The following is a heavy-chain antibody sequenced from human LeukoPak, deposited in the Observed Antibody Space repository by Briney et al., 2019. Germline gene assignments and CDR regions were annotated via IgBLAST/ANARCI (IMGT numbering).Heavy chain of an antibody. V-gene: IGHV3-43*01. Sequence: GGSLRLSCAASGFNFADYTMHWVRQAPGKGLEWVSLINWDGSSTYYADSVKGRFTISRDNSKNSLYLQMNSLRAEDMALYYCAKSPYSGSYYGAIDYWGQGTLVTVSS. CDR1: GFNFADYT. CDR2: INWDGSST. D-gene: IGHD1-26*01. CDR3: AKSPYSGSYYGAIDY. J-gene: IGHJ4*02.